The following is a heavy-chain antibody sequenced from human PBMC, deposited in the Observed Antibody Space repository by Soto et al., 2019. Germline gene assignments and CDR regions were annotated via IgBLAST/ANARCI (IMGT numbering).Heavy chain of an antibody. CDR1: GFTFSSYG. CDR3: AKGGPQFVRYYFDC. CDR2: ISHDGSNM. D-gene: IGHD6-6*01. Sequence: PGGSLRLSCAASGFTFSSYGMHWVRQAPGKGLEWVAVISHDGSNMYYADSVKGRFTISRDNSKNTLYLQINSLRADDTAVYYCAKGGPQFVRYYFDCWGQGTLVTVSS. V-gene: IGHV3-30*18. J-gene: IGHJ4*02.